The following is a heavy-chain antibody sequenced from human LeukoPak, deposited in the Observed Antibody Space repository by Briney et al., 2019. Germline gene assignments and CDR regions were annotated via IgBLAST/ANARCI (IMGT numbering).Heavy chain of an antibody. CDR3: AVNYYVQPLRYDY. D-gene: IGHD3-10*02. Sequence: SVKVSCKASGGTFSSYAISWVRQAPGQGLEWMGRIIPIFGTANYAQKFQGRVTITTDESTSTAYMELSSLRSEDTAVYCCAVNYYVQPLRYDYWGQGTLVTVSS. J-gene: IGHJ4*02. CDR1: GGTFSSYA. CDR2: IIPIFGTA. V-gene: IGHV1-69*05.